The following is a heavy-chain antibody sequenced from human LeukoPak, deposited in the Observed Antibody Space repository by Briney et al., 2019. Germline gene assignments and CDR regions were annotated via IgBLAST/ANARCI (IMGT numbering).Heavy chain of an antibody. D-gene: IGHD3-3*01. CDR1: GFTFSGYD. V-gene: IGHV4-38-2*01. Sequence: GSLRLSCAASGFTFSGYDMSWIRQPPGKGLEWIGSIYYSGSTYYNPSLKSRVTISVDTSKNQFSLKLSSVTAADTAVYYCATQITIFGVVGGYFDYWGQGTLVTVSS. J-gene: IGHJ4*02. CDR2: IYYSGST. CDR3: ATQITIFGVVGGYFDY.